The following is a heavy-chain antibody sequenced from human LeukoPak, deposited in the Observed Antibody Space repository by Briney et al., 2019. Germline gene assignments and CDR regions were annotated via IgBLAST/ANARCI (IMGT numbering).Heavy chain of an antibody. CDR2: INGDGSYA. V-gene: IGHV3-74*01. CDR1: GFTFGNYW. J-gene: IGHJ4*02. Sequence: GGSLRLSCAASGFTFGNYWMHWVRQGPGKGLLWVSRINGDGSYADYAESVQGRFTVSRDNAKNTLYLQMNSLRAEDTAVYYCVGGTAAVSPAMAYWGQGTLVTVSS. CDR3: VGGTAAVSPAMAY. D-gene: IGHD2-15*01.